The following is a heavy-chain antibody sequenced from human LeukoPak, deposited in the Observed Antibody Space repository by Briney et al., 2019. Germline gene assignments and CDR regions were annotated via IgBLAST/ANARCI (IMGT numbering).Heavy chain of an antibody. V-gene: IGHV4-30-2*01. CDR1: GGSISSGGYS. J-gene: IGHJ3*01. Sequence: SQTLSLTCAVSGGSISSGGYSWSWIRQPPGKGLEWIGYIYHSGSTYYNPSLKSRVTISADRSKNQFSLKLSSVTAADTAVYYCARGPFLVPNAFDVWSQGTMVTVSS. CDR2: IYHSGST. CDR3: ARGPFLVPNAFDV.